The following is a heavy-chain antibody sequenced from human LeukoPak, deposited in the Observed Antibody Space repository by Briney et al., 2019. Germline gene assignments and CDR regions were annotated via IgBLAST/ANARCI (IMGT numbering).Heavy chain of an antibody. V-gene: IGHV3-21*01. Sequence: GGSLRLSCAASGFTFSSYSMNWVRQAPGKGLEWVSSISSSSSYIFYADSLKGRFTISRDNAKNALYLQMNSLRADDTAVYYCASQQSFHYYYMDVWGKGTTVTVSS. D-gene: IGHD2/OR15-2a*01. CDR2: ISSSSSYI. CDR3: ASQQSFHYYYMDV. CDR1: GFTFSSYS. J-gene: IGHJ6*03.